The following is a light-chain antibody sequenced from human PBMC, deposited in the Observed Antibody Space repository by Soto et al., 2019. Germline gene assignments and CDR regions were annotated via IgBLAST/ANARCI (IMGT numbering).Light chain of an antibody. CDR1: SSDVGGYNY. CDR2: EVS. CDR3: SSYTSSSTYV. V-gene: IGLV2-14*01. J-gene: IGLJ1*01. Sequence: QSALTQPASVSGSPGQSITISCTGTSSDVGGYNYVSWYQQHPGKAPKLMIYEVSNRPSGVSNRFSGSKSGNTASLTISGLQAEDEADYYCSSYTSSSTYVFGPGTKGTVL.